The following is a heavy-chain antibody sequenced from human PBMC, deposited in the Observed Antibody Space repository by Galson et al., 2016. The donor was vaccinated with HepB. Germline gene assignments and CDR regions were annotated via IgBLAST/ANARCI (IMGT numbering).Heavy chain of an antibody. V-gene: IGHV3-53*01. J-gene: IGHJ4*02. Sequence: SLRLSCAASGFTVGNNYMRCDRQAPGKGLEWVALIYSGGSTHYADSVKGRFTISRDNSKNTLYLQMNSLRAEDTAVYYCARKTDTGNGDYWGQGTLVTVSS. CDR1: GFTVGNNY. D-gene: IGHD4-23*01. CDR3: ARKTDTGNGDY. CDR2: IYSGGST.